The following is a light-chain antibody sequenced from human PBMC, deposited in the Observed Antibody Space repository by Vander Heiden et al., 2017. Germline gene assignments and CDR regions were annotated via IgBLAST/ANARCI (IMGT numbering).Light chain of an antibody. CDR3: QSYDSSLSGSV. V-gene: IGLV1-40*01. CDR1: SSNIGAGYY. Sequence: LPPPPSVSAAPGHRVTISCTGSSSNIGAGYYVHWYQQLPGTAPKLLIYGNSNRPSGVPDRFSGSKSGTSASLAITGLQAEDEADYYCQSYDSSLSGSVFGGGTRLTVL. J-gene: IGLJ3*02. CDR2: GNS.